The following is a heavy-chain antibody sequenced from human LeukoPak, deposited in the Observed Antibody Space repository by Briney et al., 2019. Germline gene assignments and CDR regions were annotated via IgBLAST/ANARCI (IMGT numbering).Heavy chain of an antibody. J-gene: IGHJ4*02. CDR2: ISAYNGNT. Sequence: ASVKVSCKASGYTFTSYGISWVRQAPGQGLEWMGWISAYNGNTNYAQKLQGRVTMTTDTSTSTAYMELRSLRSDDTAVYYCARDSIMPGCCSGGSCYSRTFDYWGQGTLVTVSS. D-gene: IGHD2-15*01. V-gene: IGHV1-18*01. CDR1: GYTFTSYG. CDR3: ARDSIMPGCCSGGSCYSRTFDY.